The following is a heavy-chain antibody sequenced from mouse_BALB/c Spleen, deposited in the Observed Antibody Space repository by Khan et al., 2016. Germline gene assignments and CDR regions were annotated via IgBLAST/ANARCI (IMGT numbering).Heavy chain of an antibody. CDR1: GYTFTSYW. V-gene: IGHV1-69*02. CDR2: IYPSDRYT. D-gene: IGHD2-14*01. J-gene: IGHJ4*01. Sequence: QVQLQQSGAELVRPGASVKLSCKAAGYTFTSYWINWVRQRPGQGLEWIGNIYPSDRYTNYNQKFKDKATLTVDKSSSTAYMQLSSPTSEDSAVYYWRRDGVRRRSYAMDYWGQGTSVTVSS. CDR3: RRDGVRRRSYAMDY.